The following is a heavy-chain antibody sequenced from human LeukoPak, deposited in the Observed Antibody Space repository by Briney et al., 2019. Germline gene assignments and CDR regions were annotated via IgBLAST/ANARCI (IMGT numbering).Heavy chain of an antibody. CDR3: ARDRSEQWLVPGHFDY. J-gene: IGHJ4*02. CDR1: GGIFRSYT. Sequence: GSSVKVSRKTSGGIFRSYTISWVRQAPREGVVWMGSIIPIFGTANYAQKFQGRVTITTDESTSTAYIELSSLRSEDTAVYYCARDRSEQWLVPGHFDYWGQGTLVTVS. V-gene: IGHV1-69*05. CDR2: IIPIFGTA. D-gene: IGHD6-19*01.